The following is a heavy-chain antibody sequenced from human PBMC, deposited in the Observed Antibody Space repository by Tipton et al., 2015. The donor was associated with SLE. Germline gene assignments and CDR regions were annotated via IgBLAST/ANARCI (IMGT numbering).Heavy chain of an antibody. D-gene: IGHD6-6*01. CDR2: ISGSGGST. J-gene: IGHJ4*02. CDR3: AREEYSSSSGDY. Sequence: GSLRLSCAASGFTFSSYAMSWVRQAPGKGLEWVSAISGSGGSTYYADSVKGRFTISRDNSKNTLYLQMNSLRAEDTAVYYCAREEYSSSSGDYWGQGMLVTVSS. V-gene: IGHV3-23*01. CDR1: GFTFSSYA.